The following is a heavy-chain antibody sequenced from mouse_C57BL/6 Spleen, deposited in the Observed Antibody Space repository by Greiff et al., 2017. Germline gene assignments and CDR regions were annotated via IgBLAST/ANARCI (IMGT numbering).Heavy chain of an antibody. CDR2: INPSSGYT. V-gene: IGHV1-4*01. J-gene: IGHJ4*01. CDR3: ARTTAQYYAMDY. D-gene: IGHD3-2*02. Sequence: QVQLQQSGAELARPGASVKMSCKASGYTFTSYTMHWVKQRPGQGLEWIGYINPSSGYTKYNQKFKDKATLTADKSSSTAYMQLSSLTSEDSAVYYCARTTAQYYAMDYWGQGTSVTVSS. CDR1: GYTFTSYT.